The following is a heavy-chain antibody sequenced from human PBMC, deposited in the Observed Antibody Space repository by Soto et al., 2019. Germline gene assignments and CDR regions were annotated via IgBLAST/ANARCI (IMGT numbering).Heavy chain of an antibody. CDR3: AKASATWYSSDWYYFDY. CDR2: ISFDGSNK. Sequence: QPGGSLRLSCAASGFSFNSYGMHWVRQAPGKGLEWVAFISFDGSNKYYAESVKGRFTISRDNSENTLFLQINSLRAEDAAVYFCAKASATWYSSDWYYFDYWGQGTLVTVSS. D-gene: IGHD6-19*01. J-gene: IGHJ4*02. V-gene: IGHV3-30*18. CDR1: GFSFNSYG.